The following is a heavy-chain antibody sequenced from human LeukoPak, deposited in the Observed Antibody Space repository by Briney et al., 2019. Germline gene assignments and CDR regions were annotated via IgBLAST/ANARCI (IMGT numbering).Heavy chain of an antibody. D-gene: IGHD6-13*01. CDR1: GGSFSGYY. CDR3: ARAWGSSWSFDY. V-gene: IGHV4-34*01. J-gene: IGHJ4*02. Sequence: SETLSLTCAVYGGSFSGYYWSWIRQPPGKGLEWVGEINHSGSTNYNPSLKSRVTISLDTSKNQFSLKLSSVSAADTAVHYCARAWGSSWSFDYWGQGTLVTVSS. CDR2: INHSGST.